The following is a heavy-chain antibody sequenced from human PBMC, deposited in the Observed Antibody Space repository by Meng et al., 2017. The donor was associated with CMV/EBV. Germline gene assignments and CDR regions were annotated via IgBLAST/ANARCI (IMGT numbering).Heavy chain of an antibody. D-gene: IGHD3-22*01. Sequence: SETLSLTCTVSGGSVSSGSYYWSWIRQPPGKGLEWIGYIYYSGSTNYNPSLKSRVTISVDTSKNQFSLKLSSVTAADTAVYYCARQLPKSYYYDSSGYSYWGQGTLVTVSS. CDR1: GGSVSSGSYY. CDR2: IYYSGST. J-gene: IGHJ4*02. CDR3: ARQLPKSYYYDSSGYSY. V-gene: IGHV4-61*01.